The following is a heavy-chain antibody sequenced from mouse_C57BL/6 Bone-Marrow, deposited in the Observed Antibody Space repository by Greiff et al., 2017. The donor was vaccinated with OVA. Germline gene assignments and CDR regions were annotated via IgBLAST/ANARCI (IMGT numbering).Heavy chain of an antibody. CDR2: IDPETGGT. CDR1: GYTFTDYE. D-gene: IGHD1-1*01. Sequence: QVQLQQSGAELVRPGASVTLSCKASGYTFTDYEMHWVKQTPVHGLEWIGAIDPETGGTAYNQKFKGKAILTADKSSSTAYMELRSLTSEDSAVYYCTRGATTVVAPFDYWGQGTTLTVSS. J-gene: IGHJ2*01. V-gene: IGHV1-15*01. CDR3: TRGATTVVAPFDY.